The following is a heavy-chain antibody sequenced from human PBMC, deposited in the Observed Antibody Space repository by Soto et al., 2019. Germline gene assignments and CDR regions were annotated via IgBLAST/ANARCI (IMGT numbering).Heavy chain of an antibody. J-gene: IGHJ4*02. Sequence: QVQLQESGPGLVKPSQTLSLTCTVSGGSISSGGYYWSWIRQHPGKGLELIGNIYYSGSTYYHPSLKRRVTISVDTSKNQFSLKLSSVTAADTAVYYCARGGYYDSSGYYGYWCQGTLVTVSS. CDR2: IYYSGST. CDR3: ARGGYYDSSGYYGY. V-gene: IGHV4-31*03. CDR1: GGSISSGGYY. D-gene: IGHD3-22*01.